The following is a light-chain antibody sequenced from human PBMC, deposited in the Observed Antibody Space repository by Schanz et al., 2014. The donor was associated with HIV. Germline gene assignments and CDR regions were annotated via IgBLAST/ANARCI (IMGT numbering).Light chain of an antibody. CDR3: QVWDSSSDVV. Sequence: SYELTQPPSVSVAPGKTARITCGANNLGSKSVHWYQQKPGQAPVLVINYDTDRPSGIPVRFSGSNSGHTATLTITRVEAGDEADYYCQVWDSSSDVVFGGGTKLTVL. V-gene: IGLV3-21*04. CDR2: YDT. J-gene: IGLJ2*01. CDR1: NLGSKS.